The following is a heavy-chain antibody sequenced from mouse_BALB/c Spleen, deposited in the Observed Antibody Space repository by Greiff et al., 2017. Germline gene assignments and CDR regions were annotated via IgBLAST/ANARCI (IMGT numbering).Heavy chain of an antibody. CDR1: GFNIKDYY. J-gene: IGHJ2*01. V-gene: IGHV14-4*02. D-gene: IGHD2-1*01. Sequence: EVQLQQSGAELVRSGASVKLSCTASGFNIKDYYMHWVKQRPEQGLEWIGWIDPENGDTEYAPKFQGKATMTADTSSKTAYLQLSSLTSEDTAVYYCNAWGGNYFPFDYWGQGTTLTVSS. CDR2: IDPENGDT. CDR3: NAWGGNYFPFDY.